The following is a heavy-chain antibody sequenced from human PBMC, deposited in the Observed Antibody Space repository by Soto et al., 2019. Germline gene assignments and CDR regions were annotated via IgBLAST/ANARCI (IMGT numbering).Heavy chain of an antibody. CDR3: AKLSGPFDY. D-gene: IGHD2-8*02. Sequence: PXGSLRLSCAASGFTFSSYGMHWVRQAPGKGLEWVAVISYDGSNKYYADSVKGRFTISRDNSKNTLYLQMNSLRAEDTAVYYCAKLSGPFDYWGQGTLVTVSS. J-gene: IGHJ4*02. CDR2: ISYDGSNK. V-gene: IGHV3-30*18. CDR1: GFTFSSYG.